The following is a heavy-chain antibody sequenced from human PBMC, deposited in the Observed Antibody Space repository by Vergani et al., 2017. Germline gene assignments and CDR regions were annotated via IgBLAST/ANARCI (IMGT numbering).Heavy chain of an antibody. J-gene: IGHJ5*02. V-gene: IGHV3-23*01. CDR1: GFTFSNYA. CDR2: ISGGGGGT. CDR3: AKDPLSSSGYSRGWFDP. D-gene: IGHD6-13*01. Sequence: EVQLLESGGGLVQPGGSLRLSCAASGFTFSNYAMSWVRQAPGKGLEWVSAISGGGGGTYYADSVKGRFTISRDNSKNTLYLQMNSRRAEDTAVYYCAKDPLSSSGYSRGWFDPWGQGTLVTVSS.